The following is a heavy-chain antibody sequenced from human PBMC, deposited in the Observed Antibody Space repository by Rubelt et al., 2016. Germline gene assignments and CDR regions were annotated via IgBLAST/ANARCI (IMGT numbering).Heavy chain of an antibody. Sequence: PGGSLRLSCAASGFTSDDYAMHWVRQAPGKGLEWVSLISWDGGSTYYADSVKGRFTISRDNSKNSLYLQMNSLRAEDTALYYCAKDLGAARPEGAFDIWGQGTMVTVSS. CDR1: GFTSDDYA. J-gene: IGHJ3*02. V-gene: IGHV3-43D*03. CDR3: AKDLGAARPEGAFDI. CDR2: ISWDGGST. D-gene: IGHD6-6*01.